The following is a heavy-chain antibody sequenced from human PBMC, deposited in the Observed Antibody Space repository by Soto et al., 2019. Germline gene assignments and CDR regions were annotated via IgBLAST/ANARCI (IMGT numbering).Heavy chain of an antibody. J-gene: IGHJ3*01. Sequence: QVQMEESGPGLVKPSQTLSLTCAVSGGSLDSDDHYWNWIRQSPGRGLEWIGYVYNRGSTYYNPALKSRLTMSIATAKNQLSLRLAAVTAADTAVYFCARGMSTVRASPPFDVWGQG. V-gene: IGHV4-30-4*01. CDR3: ARGMSTVRASPPFDV. CDR2: VYNRGST. D-gene: IGHD4-17*01. CDR1: GGSLDSDDHY.